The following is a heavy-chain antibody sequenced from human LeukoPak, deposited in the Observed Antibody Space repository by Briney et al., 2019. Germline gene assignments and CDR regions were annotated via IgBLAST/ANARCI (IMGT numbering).Heavy chain of an antibody. J-gene: IGHJ4*02. CDR1: GGSFSGYY. Sequence: SETLSLTCAVYGGSFSGYYWSWIRQPPGKGLEWIGEINHSGGTNYNPSLKSRVTISVDTSKNQFSLKLSSVTAADTAVYYCARLLSGWYLLPYFDYWGQGTLVTVPS. V-gene: IGHV4-34*01. CDR3: ARLLSGWYLLPYFDY. D-gene: IGHD6-19*01. CDR2: INHSGGT.